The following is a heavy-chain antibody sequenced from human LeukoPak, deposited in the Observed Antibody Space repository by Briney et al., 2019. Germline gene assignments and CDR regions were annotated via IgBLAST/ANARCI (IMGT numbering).Heavy chain of an antibody. CDR3: ARLFDPMDV. D-gene: IGHD2-21*01. CDR2: INYIGST. J-gene: IGHJ6*02. Sequence: PSETLSLTCTVSGGSISSYYWSWIRQPPGKGLEWIGYINYIGSTNYNPSLKSRVTISVDTPKSQFSLKLSSVTAADTAVYYCARLFDPMDVWGQGTPVTVSS. V-gene: IGHV4-59*08. CDR1: GGSISSYY.